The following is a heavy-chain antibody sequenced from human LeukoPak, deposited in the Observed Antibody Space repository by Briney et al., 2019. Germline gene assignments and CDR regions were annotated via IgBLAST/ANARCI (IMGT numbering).Heavy chain of an antibody. J-gene: IGHJ4*02. CDR3: AKQFQIGVNYFDY. CDR1: GFTFSSYS. V-gene: IGHV3-21*01. Sequence: GGSLRLSCAASGFTFSSYSMNWVRQAPGKGLEWVSSISSSSSYIYYADSVKGRFTISRDNAKNSLYLQMNSLRAEDTAVYYCAKQFQIGVNYFDYWGQGTLVTVSS. CDR2: ISSSSSYI. D-gene: IGHD3-22*01.